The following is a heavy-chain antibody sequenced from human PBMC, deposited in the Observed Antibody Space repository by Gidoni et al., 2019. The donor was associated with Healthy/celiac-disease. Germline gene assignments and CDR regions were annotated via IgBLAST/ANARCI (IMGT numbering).Heavy chain of an antibody. V-gene: IGHV3-30*01. D-gene: IGHD3-22*01. J-gene: IGHJ4*02. CDR3: AREAPEYYYDSKGYFDY. CDR2: ISYDGSNK. Sequence: QVQLVESGGGVVQPGRSLRLSCAASGFTFSSYAMHWVRQAPGKGLEWVAVISYDGSNKYYADSVKGRFTISRDNSKNTLYLQMNSLRAEDTAVYYCAREAPEYYYDSKGYFDYWGQGTLVTVSS. CDR1: GFTFSSYA.